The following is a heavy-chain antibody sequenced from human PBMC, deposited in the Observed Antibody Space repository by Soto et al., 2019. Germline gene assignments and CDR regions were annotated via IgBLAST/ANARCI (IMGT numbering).Heavy chain of an antibody. CDR2: VTGGNGDT. J-gene: IGHJ4*02. CDR3: ARDSGIRGPAGDLDY. Sequence: QVQLVQSGAEVKEPGASVKVSCRASGYTFMSHVMHWVRQAPGQRLEWMGWVTGGNGDTKYSQNFKDRVTITRDNSATTAYMELSRLTSEDTAVYYCARDSGIRGPAGDLDYWGQGTLVTVSS. V-gene: IGHV1-3*01. CDR1: GYTFMSHV. D-gene: IGHD1-20*01.